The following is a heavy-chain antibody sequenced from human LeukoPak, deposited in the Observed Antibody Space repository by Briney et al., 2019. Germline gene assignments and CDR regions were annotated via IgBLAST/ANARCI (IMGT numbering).Heavy chain of an antibody. Sequence: GGSLRLSCAASGFTFSSYWMNWARQAPGKGLEWVSYISDSGNTIYYADSVKGRFTISRDNAKNSLYLQVNSLRTEDTAVYYCARGPFWSGYYDDWGQGTLVTVSS. CDR2: ISDSGNTI. D-gene: IGHD3-3*01. CDR3: ARGPFWSGYYDD. V-gene: IGHV3-48*04. J-gene: IGHJ4*02. CDR1: GFTFSSYW.